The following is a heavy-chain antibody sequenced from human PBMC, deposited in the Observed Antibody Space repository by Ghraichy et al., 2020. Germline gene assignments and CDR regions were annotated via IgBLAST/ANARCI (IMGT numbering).Heavy chain of an antibody. CDR1: GFTVSTTY. CDR2: IYSSDST. V-gene: IGHV3-53*01. Sequence: GKSLNISCAASGFTVSTTYMNWVRQAPGKGLEWVSVIYSSDSTYYADSVKGRFTISRDNSKNTLYLQMNSLRAGDTAVYYCARGGDYYGMDVWGQGTTVTVSS. J-gene: IGHJ6*02. CDR3: ARGGDYYGMDV.